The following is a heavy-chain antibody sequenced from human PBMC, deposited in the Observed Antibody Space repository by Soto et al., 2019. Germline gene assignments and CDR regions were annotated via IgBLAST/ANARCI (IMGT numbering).Heavy chain of an antibody. V-gene: IGHV1-69*13. J-gene: IGHJ6*02. D-gene: IGHD2-2*03. CDR2: IIPIFGTT. CDR3: GSVGYCSSTNCLFYYYHYGMDV. CDR1: GGTFSSHA. Sequence: SVKVSCKASGGTFSSHAISWVRQAPGRGLEWMGGIIPIFGTTNYAQNFRARVTITADGSTSTAYMELSSLTSEDTAVYYCGSVGYCSSTNCLFYYYHYGMDVWGQGTTVTVSS.